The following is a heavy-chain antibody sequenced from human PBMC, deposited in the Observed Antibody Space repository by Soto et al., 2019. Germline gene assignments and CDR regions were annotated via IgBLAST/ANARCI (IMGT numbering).Heavy chain of an antibody. V-gene: IGHV4-59*08. CDR3: ARQDTAMVTWCDP. CDR2: IYYSGST. CDR1: GGSISSYY. D-gene: IGHD5-18*01. J-gene: IGHJ5*02. Sequence: SETLSLTCTVSGGSISSYYWSWIRQPPGKGLEWIGYIYYSGSTNYNPSLKSRVTISVDTSKNQFSLKLSSVTAADTAVYYCARQDTAMVTWCDPWGQGTLVTVS.